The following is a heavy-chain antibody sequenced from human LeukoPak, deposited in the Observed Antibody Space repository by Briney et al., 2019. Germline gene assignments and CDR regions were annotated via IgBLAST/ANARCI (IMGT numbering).Heavy chain of an antibody. D-gene: IGHD6-19*01. CDR1: GGTFSSYA. J-gene: IGHJ6*02. CDR3: ARIPAPQQWLPKGNYYYYGMDV. V-gene: IGHV1-69*13. Sequence: SVKVSCKASGGTFSSYAISWVRQAPGQGLEWMGGIIPIFGTANYAQKFQGRVTITADESTSTAYMELSSLRSEDTAVYYCARIPAPQQWLPKGNYYYYGMDVWGQGTTVAVSS. CDR2: IIPIFGTA.